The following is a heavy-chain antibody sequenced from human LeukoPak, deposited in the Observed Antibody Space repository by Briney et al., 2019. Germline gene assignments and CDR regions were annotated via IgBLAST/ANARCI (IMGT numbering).Heavy chain of an antibody. CDR3: ARNLNWNCAFDY. CDR1: GGSISTYY. J-gene: IGHJ4*02. Sequence: PSETLSLTCTVSGGSISTYYWSWIRQPPGKGLEWIGYIYYSGSTNYNPSLKSRVTVSVDTSKNQFSLRLSSMTAADTAVYYCARNLNWNCAFDYWGQGTLVTVSS. V-gene: IGHV4-59*01. CDR2: IYYSGST. D-gene: IGHD1-7*01.